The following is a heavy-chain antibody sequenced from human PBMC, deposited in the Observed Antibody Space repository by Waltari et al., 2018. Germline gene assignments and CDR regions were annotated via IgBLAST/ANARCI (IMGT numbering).Heavy chain of an antibody. CDR3: SIQLPRNPFDY. CDR1: GFPFSSYG. CDR2: IRYDGSNK. D-gene: IGHD2-2*01. V-gene: IGHV3-30*02. Sequence: QVQLVESGGGVVQPGGSLRLSCAASGFPFSSYGMHWVRQAPGKGLEWVAFIRYDGSNKYYADSVKGRFTISRDNSKNTLYLQMNSLRAEDTAVYYCSIQLPRNPFDYWGQGTLVTVSS. J-gene: IGHJ4*02.